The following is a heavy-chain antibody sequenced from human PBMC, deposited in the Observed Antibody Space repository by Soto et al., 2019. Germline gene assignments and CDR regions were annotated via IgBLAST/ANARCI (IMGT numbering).Heavy chain of an antibody. Sequence: GGSLRLSCAASGFTFSSYAMSCVRQAPGKGLEWVSAISGSGGSTYYADSVKGRFTISRDNSKNTLYLQMNSLRAEDTAVYYCAKIGTLRYFDWSDYWGQGTLVTVSS. D-gene: IGHD3-9*01. CDR2: ISGSGGST. CDR3: AKIGTLRYFDWSDY. V-gene: IGHV3-23*01. J-gene: IGHJ4*02. CDR1: GFTFSSYA.